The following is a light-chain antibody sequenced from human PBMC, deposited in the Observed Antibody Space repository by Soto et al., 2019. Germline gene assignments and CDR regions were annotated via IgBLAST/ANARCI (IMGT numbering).Light chain of an antibody. J-gene: IGKJ2*01. CDR2: YAS. Sequence: DIQMTQSPPSLSASVGDRVTITCRASQGIFTYLTWFQQKPGNAPQSLISYASKLQNGVPPRFSGSGSGTDFSLTITDLQPEDSATYYCQQYRSYPYTFGQGTKVQIK. CDR1: QGIFTY. V-gene: IGKV1-16*01. CDR3: QQYRSYPYT.